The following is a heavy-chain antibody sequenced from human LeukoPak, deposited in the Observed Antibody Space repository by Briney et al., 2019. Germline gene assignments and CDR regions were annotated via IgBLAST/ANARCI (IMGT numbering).Heavy chain of an antibody. CDR1: GVSISTHY. Sequence: SETLSLTYTVSGVSISTHYWTWVRQPPGKGLEWIGYIDNSGTTTYNSSLKSRVTISVDTSKNQFSLNFYSVTAADTAVYYCAGAPNPFYFDYWGPGSLVTVSS. CDR2: IDNSGTT. J-gene: IGHJ4*02. V-gene: IGHV4-59*11. CDR3: AGAPNPFYFDY.